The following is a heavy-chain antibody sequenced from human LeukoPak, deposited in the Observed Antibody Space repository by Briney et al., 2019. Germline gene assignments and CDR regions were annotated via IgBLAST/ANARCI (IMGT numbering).Heavy chain of an antibody. CDR2: INPNSGGT. J-gene: IGHJ4*02. Sequence: ASVKVSCKASGYTFTGYYMHWVRQAPGQGLEWMGWINPNSGGTNYAQKFQGRVTMTRDTSISTAYMELSRLRSDDTAVYYCARGIEENGYNFDYWGQGTLVTVSS. V-gene: IGHV1-2*02. D-gene: IGHD5-24*01. CDR3: ARGIEENGYNFDY. CDR1: GYTFTGYY.